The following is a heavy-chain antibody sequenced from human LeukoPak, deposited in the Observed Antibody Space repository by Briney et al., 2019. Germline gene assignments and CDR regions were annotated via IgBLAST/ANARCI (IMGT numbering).Heavy chain of an antibody. J-gene: IGHJ6*02. CDR2: IYYSGST. Sequence: PSQTLSLTCTVSGGSISSGDYYWSWIRQPPGKGLEWIGYIYYSGSTYYNPSLKSRVTISVDTSKNQFSLKLSSVTAADTAVYYCARDRFIDGYNLAYYYGMDVWGQGTTVTVSS. V-gene: IGHV4-30-4*01. CDR3: ARDRFIDGYNLAYYYGMDV. D-gene: IGHD5-24*01. CDR1: GGSISSGDYY.